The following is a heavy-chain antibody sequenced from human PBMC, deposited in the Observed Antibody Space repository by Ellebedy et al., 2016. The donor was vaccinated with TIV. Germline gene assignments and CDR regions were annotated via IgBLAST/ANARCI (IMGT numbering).Heavy chain of an antibody. CDR2: IYTGGTT. D-gene: IGHD2-2*01. J-gene: IGHJ3*01. V-gene: IGHV4-4*07. CDR3: ARLCSSATCYNAFDL. Sequence: SETLSLTXTVSGDSISRYYWNWLRQAAGKGLEYIGRIYTGGTTNYNPSLKSRVTMSMDTSRNHLSLNLTSVTAADTAMYFCARLCSSATCYNAFDLWGQGTMVTVSS. CDR1: GDSISRYY.